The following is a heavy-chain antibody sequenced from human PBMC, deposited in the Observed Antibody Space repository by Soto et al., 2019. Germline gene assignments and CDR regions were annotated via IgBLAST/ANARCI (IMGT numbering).Heavy chain of an antibody. CDR3: AKDRGSYFLDAFAI. J-gene: IGHJ3*02. CDR2: ISYDGSNK. CDR1: GFTFSSYG. D-gene: IGHD1-26*01. V-gene: IGHV3-30*18. Sequence: PGGSLRLSCAASGFTFSSYGMHWVRQAPGKGLEWVAVISYDGSNKYYADSVKGRFTISRDNSKNTLYLQMNSLRAEDTAVYYCAKDRGSYFLDAFAIWGQGTMVTVSS.